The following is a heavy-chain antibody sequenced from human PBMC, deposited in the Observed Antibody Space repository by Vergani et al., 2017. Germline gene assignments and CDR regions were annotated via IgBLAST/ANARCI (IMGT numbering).Heavy chain of an antibody. CDR2: IYVSGIT. J-gene: IGHJ4*02. CDR1: GASINNDFYY. V-gene: IGHV4-61*02. Sequence: QVQLQESGPGLVKPSQTLSLTCTVSGASINNDFYYWHWIRQPAGKGLEWIGRIYVSGITDYNSSLQSRVSMSVDTSKNQFSLTLTSVTAADTAVYHCAGHGGSGNYYHLFDSWGQGTLVIVSS. D-gene: IGHD3-3*01. CDR3: AGHGGSGNYYHLFDS.